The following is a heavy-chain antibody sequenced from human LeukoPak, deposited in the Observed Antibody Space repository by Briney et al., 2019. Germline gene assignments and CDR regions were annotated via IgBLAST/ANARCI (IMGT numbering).Heavy chain of an antibody. D-gene: IGHD5-18*01. Sequence: GGSLRLSCAASGFTFSSYGMHWVRQAPGKGLEWVAFIRYDGSNKYYADSVKGRFSISRDNSKNTLYLQMNSLRAEDTAVYYCAKSGGPLKYSYGYPFDYWGQGTLVTVSS. CDR3: AKSGGPLKYSYGYPFDY. V-gene: IGHV3-30*02. CDR2: IRYDGSNK. CDR1: GFTFSSYG. J-gene: IGHJ4*02.